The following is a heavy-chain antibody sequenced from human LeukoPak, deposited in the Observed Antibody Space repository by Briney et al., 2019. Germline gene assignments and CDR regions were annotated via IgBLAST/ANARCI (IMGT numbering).Heavy chain of an antibody. D-gene: IGHD7-27*01. Sequence: SETLSLTCTVSGGSISSSSYYWGWIRQPPGKGLEWIGSIYYSGSTYYNPSLKSRVTISVDTSKNQFSLKLSSVTAADTAVYYCARHQRGDWGSSYYYYYMDVWGKGTTVTVSS. CDR1: GGSISSSSYY. J-gene: IGHJ6*03. V-gene: IGHV4-39*01. CDR3: ARHQRGDWGSSYYYYYMDV. CDR2: IYYSGST.